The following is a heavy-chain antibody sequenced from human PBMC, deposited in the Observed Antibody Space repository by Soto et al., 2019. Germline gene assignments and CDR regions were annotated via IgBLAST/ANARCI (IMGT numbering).Heavy chain of an antibody. CDR2: NSSSSSTI. V-gene: IGHV3-48*01. J-gene: IGHJ4*02. CDR1: GFTFRSYS. D-gene: IGHD5-18*01. Sequence: GGSLRLSCAASGFTFRSYSMNWVRPAPGKGLEGVSYNSSSSSTIYYADSVKGRFTISRDNSKNTLYLQMNSLRAEDTAVYYCAKDLEGGSIGYSYGLAFDYWGQGTLVTVSS. CDR3: AKDLEGGSIGYSYGLAFDY.